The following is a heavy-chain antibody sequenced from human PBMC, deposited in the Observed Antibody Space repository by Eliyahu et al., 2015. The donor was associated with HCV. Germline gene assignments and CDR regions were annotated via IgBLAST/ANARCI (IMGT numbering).Heavy chain of an antibody. CDR1: GFTFSDYY. D-gene: IGHD6-19*01. Sequence: QVQLVESGGGLVKPGGSLRLSCAASGFTFSDYYMSWIRQAPGKGLEWVSYISSSSSYTNYADSVKGRFTISRDNAKNSLYLQMNSLRAEDTAVYYCARDSRDSSGSFDYWGQGTLVTVSS. CDR3: ARDSRDSSGSFDY. J-gene: IGHJ4*02. CDR2: ISSSSSYT. V-gene: IGHV3-11*05.